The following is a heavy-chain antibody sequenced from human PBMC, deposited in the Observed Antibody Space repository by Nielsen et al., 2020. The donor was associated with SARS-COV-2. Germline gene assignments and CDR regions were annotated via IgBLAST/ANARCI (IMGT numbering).Heavy chain of an antibody. J-gene: IGHJ6*02. V-gene: IGHV4-39*01. CDR2: IYYSGST. D-gene: IGHD6-13*01. CDR3: ARRHSSSWYGVATDYGMDV. Sequence: WIRQPPGKGLEWIGSIYYSGSTYYNPSLKSRVTISVDTSKNQFSLKLSSVTAADTAVYYCARRHSSSWYGVATDYGMDVWGQRTTVTVSS.